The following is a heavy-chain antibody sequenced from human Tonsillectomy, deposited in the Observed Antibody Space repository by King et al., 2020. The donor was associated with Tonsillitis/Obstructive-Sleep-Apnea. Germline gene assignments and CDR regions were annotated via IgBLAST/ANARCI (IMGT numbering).Heavy chain of an antibody. CDR3: VKERIGATVTTGGYFDY. CDR2: ISSNWGST. J-gene: IGHJ4*02. V-gene: IGHV3-64D*06. D-gene: IGHD4-17*01. Sequence: VQLVQSGGGLVQPGGSLRLSCSASGFTFSRYAMHLVRPAPGQGLEYVSAISSNWGSTYYADSVKGRFTISRDNSKNTLYLQMSSLRAEDTAVYYCVKERIGATVTTGGYFDYWGQGTLVTVSS. CDR1: GFTFSRYA.